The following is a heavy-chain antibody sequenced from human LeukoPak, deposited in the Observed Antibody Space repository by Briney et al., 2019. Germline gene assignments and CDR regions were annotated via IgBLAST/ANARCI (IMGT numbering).Heavy chain of an antibody. V-gene: IGHV3-23*01. Sequence: GGSLRLSCAASGFTFDDYAMSWVRQAPGKGLEWVSAISGSGGSTYYADSVKGRFTISRDNSKNTLYLQMNSLRAEDTAVYYCAKAPGYSSGWYVQNWGQGTLVTVSS. CDR2: ISGSGGST. CDR3: AKAPGYSSGWYVQN. J-gene: IGHJ1*01. CDR1: GFTFDDYA. D-gene: IGHD6-19*01.